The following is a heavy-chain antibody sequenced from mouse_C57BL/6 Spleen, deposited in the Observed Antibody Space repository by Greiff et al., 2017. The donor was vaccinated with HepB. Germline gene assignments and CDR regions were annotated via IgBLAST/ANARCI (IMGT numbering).Heavy chain of an antibody. V-gene: IGHV1-49*01. Sequence: LQESGAELVRPGSSVKLSCKDSSFAFMASAMHWVKQRPGHGLEWIGSFTMYSDATEYSENFKGKATLTANTSSSTAYMELSSLTSEDSAVYYCARSGHYGSSPYAMDYWGQGTSVTVSS. D-gene: IGHD1-1*01. CDR1: SFAFMASA. CDR2: FTMYSDAT. J-gene: IGHJ4*01. CDR3: ARSGHYGSSPYAMDY.